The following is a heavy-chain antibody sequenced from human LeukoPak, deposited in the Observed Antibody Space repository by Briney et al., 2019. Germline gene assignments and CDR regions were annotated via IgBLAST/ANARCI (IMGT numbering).Heavy chain of an antibody. CDR3: ARAIRPHDYGDYAFDY. V-gene: IGHV4-4*07. Sequence: SETLSLTCTVSGGSISSYYWSWIRQPAGKGLEWIGRIYTSGSTNYNPSLKSRVTISVDTSKNQFSLKLSSVTAADTAVYYCARAIRPHDYGDYAFDYWGQGTLVTVSS. CDR1: GGSISSYY. CDR2: IYTSGST. J-gene: IGHJ4*02. D-gene: IGHD4-17*01.